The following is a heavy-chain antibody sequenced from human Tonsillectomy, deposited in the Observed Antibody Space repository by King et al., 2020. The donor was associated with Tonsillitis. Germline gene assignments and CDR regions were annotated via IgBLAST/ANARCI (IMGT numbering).Heavy chain of an antibody. D-gene: IGHD6-13*01. J-gene: IGHJ4*02. CDR1: GFTFSSYW. Sequence: VQLVESGGGLVQPGGSLRLSCAAAGFTFSSYWMSWVRQAPGKGLEWVANIKQDGSEKYYVDSVKGRFTISRDNAKNSLYLQMNSLRAEDTAVYYCARDGLIAAASYDYWGQGTLVTVSS. CDR3: ARDGLIAAASYDY. CDR2: IKQDGSEK. V-gene: IGHV3-7*01.